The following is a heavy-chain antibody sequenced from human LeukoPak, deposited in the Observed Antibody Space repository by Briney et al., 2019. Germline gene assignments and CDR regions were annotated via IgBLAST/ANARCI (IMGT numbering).Heavy chain of an antibody. CDR3: ATDTSGDFWSYYYYGMDV. D-gene: IGHD3-3*01. CDR2: FDPEDGET. J-gene: IGHJ6*02. CDR1: GYTLTELS. V-gene: IGHV1-24*01. Sequence: GASVKVSCKVSGYTLTELSMHWVRQAPGKGLEWMGGFDPEDGETIYAQKFQGRVTMTEDTSTDTAYMELSSLRSEDTAVYYCATDTSGDFWSYYYYGMDVWAKGPRSPSP.